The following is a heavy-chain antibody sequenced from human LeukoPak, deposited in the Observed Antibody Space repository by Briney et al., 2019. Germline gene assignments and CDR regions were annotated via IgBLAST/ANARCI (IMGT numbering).Heavy chain of an antibody. J-gene: IGHJ4*02. CDR2: IKSDGSST. D-gene: IGHD1-26*01. V-gene: IGHV3-74*01. CDR1: GFTFSSYW. Sequence: GGSLRLSCAASGFTFSSYWMHWVRQAPGEGLVWVSRIKSDGSSTSYADCVKGRFSISRDKSKTPLYLQMNDLRAEDTALYYCAKDWDSGSYFADYWGQGTLVAVSS. CDR3: AKDWDSGSYFADY.